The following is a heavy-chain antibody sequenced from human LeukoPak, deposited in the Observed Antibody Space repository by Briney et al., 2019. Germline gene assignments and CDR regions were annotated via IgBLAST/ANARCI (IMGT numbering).Heavy chain of an antibody. CDR2: INPNSGGT. CDR1: GYTFTGYD. V-gene: IGHV1-2*02. J-gene: IGHJ5*02. CDR3: ARDTTRDNWFDP. Sequence: ASVKVSCKASGYTFTGYDMHWVRQAPGQGLEWMGWINPNSGGTNYAQKFQGRVTMTRDTSISTAYMELSGLRYDDTAVYYCARDTTRDNWFDPWGQGTLVTVSS. D-gene: IGHD1-26*01.